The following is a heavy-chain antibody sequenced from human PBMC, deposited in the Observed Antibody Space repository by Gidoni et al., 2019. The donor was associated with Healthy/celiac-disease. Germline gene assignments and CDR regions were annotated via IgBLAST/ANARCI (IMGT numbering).Heavy chain of an antibody. V-gene: IGHV1-8*01. CDR2: MNPNSGNT. CDR3: ARGPFLVTPSTQGYYMDV. Sequence: QVQLVQSGAEVKKPGASVKVPCKASGYTFTSYDINGVRQATGQGLEWMGWMNPNSGNTGYAQKFQGRVTMTRNTSISTAYMDLSSLRSEDTAVYYCARGPFLVTPSTQGYYMDVWGKGTTVTVSS. D-gene: IGHD3-9*01. CDR1: GYTFTSYD. J-gene: IGHJ6*03.